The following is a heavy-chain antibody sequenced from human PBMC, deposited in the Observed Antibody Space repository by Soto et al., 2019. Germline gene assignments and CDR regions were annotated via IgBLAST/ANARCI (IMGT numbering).Heavy chain of an antibody. J-gene: IGHJ4*02. CDR3: ASSYGSGYRAFDY. D-gene: IGHD3-10*01. V-gene: IGHV1-69*02. Sequence: QVQLVQSGAEVKRPGSSVKVSCKASGDTFNFYSINWVRQAPGVGLEWMGRVNPIVSMSNYAQKFQGRVTMTSYKSTSTAYMELSSLRSEDTAIYYCASSYGSGYRAFDYWGQGALVTVSS. CDR1: GDTFNFYS. CDR2: VNPIVSMS.